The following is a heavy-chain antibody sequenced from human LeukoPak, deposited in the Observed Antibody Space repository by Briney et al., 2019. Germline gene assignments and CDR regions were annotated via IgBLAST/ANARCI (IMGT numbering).Heavy chain of an antibody. D-gene: IGHD3-10*01. CDR3: ARDRQGSGNLYGMDV. CDR2: ISYDGSNK. V-gene: IGHV3-30*04. CDR1: GFTFSSYA. Sequence: GGSLRLSCAASGFTFSSYAMHWVRQAPGKGLEWVAVISYDGSNKYYADSVKGRFTISRDNSKNTLYLQMNSLRAEDTAVYYCARDRQGSGNLYGMDVWGQGTTVTVSS. J-gene: IGHJ6*02.